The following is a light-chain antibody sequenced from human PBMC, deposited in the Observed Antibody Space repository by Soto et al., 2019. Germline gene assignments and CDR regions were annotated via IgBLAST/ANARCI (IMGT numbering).Light chain of an antibody. CDR1: SSNIGSNF. V-gene: IGLV1-47*01. Sequence: QSVLTQPPSASGTPGQWVTISCSGSSSNIGSNFIYWYQQLPGTAPKLLIYRNNQRPSGVPDRFSGSKSDTSASLAITGFRSEDEAEYYCATWDDNLSGQVFGTGTKVTVL. CDR2: RNN. CDR3: ATWDDNLSGQV. J-gene: IGLJ1*01.